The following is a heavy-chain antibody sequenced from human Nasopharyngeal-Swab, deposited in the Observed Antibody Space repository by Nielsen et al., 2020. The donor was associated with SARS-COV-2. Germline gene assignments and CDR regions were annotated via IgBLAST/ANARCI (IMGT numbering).Heavy chain of an antibody. D-gene: IGHD2-15*01. Sequence: GGSLRLSCKGSGYSFTTFWITWVRQMPGKGLEWMRIIYPDDSDTRYSPSFQGQVTFSVDKSTSTAYLQWSSLKASDTAMYYCARLRGSAFYYYYLDVWGKGTTVTVSS. CDR2: IYPDDSDT. J-gene: IGHJ6*03. V-gene: IGHV5-51*01. CDR1: GYSFTTFW. CDR3: ARLRGSAFYYYYLDV.